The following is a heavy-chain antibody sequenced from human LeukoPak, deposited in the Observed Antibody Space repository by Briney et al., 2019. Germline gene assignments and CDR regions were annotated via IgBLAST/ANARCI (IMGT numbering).Heavy chain of an antibody. CDR3: ARNYNYGRYFFDS. V-gene: IGHV4-34*01. Sequence: GSLRLSCAASGFTFSNYAMSWVRQPPGKGLEWIGEINRGGSTNYNPSLKSRITISVDTSKNQFSLKLTSVTAADTAVYYCARNYNYGRYFFDSWGQGILVTVSS. CDR1: GFTFSNYA. CDR2: INRGGST. D-gene: IGHD3-10*01. J-gene: IGHJ4*02.